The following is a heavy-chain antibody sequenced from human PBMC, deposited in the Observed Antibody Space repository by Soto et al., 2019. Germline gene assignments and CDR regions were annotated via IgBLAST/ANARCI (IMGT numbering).Heavy chain of an antibody. J-gene: IGHJ4*02. Sequence: QITLEESAPSRVKPTQTLALTCTFSGFSLSTSGVGVGWVRQPPGKALEWLALIYWDDDKRYSPSLQSRLTLPKDSSQHHVVATMLTMDPVYTATYYCAHTPRPGTKAYFDYWCRGTLLTVCS. CDR2: IYWDDDK. CDR1: GFSLSTSGVG. V-gene: IGHV2-5*02. D-gene: IGHD1-1*01. CDR3: AHTPRPGTKAYFDY.